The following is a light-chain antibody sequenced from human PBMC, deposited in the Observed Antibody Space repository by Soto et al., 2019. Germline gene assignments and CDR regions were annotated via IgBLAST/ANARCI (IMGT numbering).Light chain of an antibody. CDR2: DAS. J-gene: IGKJ4*01. CDR3: QQYNNWPSLT. Sequence: EIVLTQSPATLSLSPGERATLSCGASQSVSSYLAWYQQKPGQAPRLLIYDASNRATGIPARFSGSGSGTDFTLTISSLEPEDFAVYYCQQYNNWPSLTFGGGTKVDI. CDR1: QSVSSY. V-gene: IGKV3-11*01.